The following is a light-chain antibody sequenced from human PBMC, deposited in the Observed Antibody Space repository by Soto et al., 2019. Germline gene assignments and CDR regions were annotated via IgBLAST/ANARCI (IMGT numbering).Light chain of an antibody. J-gene: IGKJ5*01. CDR3: QQYGSSPIT. Sequence: EIVLTQSPGTLSLSPGERATLSCRASQSVSNNYLAWYQQEPGQAPRLLIYGASSRATGIPDRFSGSGSGTDFTLTISRLEPEDFAVYYCQQYGSSPITFGQGTRLEIK. CDR2: GAS. V-gene: IGKV3-20*01. CDR1: QSVSNNY.